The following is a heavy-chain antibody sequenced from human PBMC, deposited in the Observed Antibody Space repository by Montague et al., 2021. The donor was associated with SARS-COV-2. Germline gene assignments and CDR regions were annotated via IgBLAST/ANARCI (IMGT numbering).Heavy chain of an antibody. CDR2: VNHSGRI. V-gene: IGHV4-34*01. CDR3: ARHQHLWFGELLDWFDP. CDR1: GGSFSDYH. Sequence: SETLSLTCAVYGGSFSDYHWTWIRQPPGKGLEWLGEVNHSGRINYNPSLKSRITISVDTSKNQFSLKLSSVTAADTAVYYCARHQHLWFGELLDWFDPWGQGTLVTVSS. J-gene: IGHJ5*02. D-gene: IGHD3-10*01.